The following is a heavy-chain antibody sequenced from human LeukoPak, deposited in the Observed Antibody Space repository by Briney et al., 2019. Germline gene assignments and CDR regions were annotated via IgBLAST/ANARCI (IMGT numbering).Heavy chain of an antibody. CDR2: VSPSHTTR. Sequence: ASVKVSCKASGYTFRQYSISWVRQAPGKGLEWMGWVSPSHTTRVYAQQFQGRVTMTADTNTNTASMELRSLRSDDTAVYYCARVVSSGYYWSFDYWGQGTLVTVSS. V-gene: IGHV1-18*01. CDR3: ARVVSSGYYWSFDY. D-gene: IGHD3-22*01. CDR1: GYTFRQYS. J-gene: IGHJ4*02.